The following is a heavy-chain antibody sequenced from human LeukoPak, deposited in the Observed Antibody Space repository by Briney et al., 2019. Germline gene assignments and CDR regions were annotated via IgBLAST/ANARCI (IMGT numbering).Heavy chain of an antibody. V-gene: IGHV4-39*07. CDR3: ARDRGRSGSFYDAFDI. CDR1: GASITSSNYY. J-gene: IGHJ3*02. D-gene: IGHD1-26*01. Sequence: PSETLSLTCAVSGASITSSNYYWGWVRQSPGKGLEWIGNIYSSGNTYYNASLKSRVTISVDKSKNQFSLKLSSVTAADTAVYYCARDRGRSGSFYDAFDIWGQGTMVTVSS. CDR2: IYSSGNT.